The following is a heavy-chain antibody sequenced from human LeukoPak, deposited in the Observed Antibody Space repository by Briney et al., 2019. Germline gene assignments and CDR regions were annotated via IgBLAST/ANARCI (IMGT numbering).Heavy chain of an antibody. CDR3: ARVNCSSTSCRSKFLDY. CDR1: GYTFTNYD. D-gene: IGHD2-2*01. Sequence: GASVKVSCKASGYTFTNYDINWVRQATGQGLEWMGWMNPNSANTGYAQKFQGRVTMTRNTSISTAYMELSGLRSEDTAVYYCARVNCSSTSCRSKFLDYWGQGTLVTVSS. J-gene: IGHJ4*02. V-gene: IGHV1-8*01. CDR2: MNPNSANT.